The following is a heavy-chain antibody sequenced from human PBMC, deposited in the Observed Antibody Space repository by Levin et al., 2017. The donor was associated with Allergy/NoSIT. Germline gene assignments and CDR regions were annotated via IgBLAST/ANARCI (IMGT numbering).Heavy chain of an antibody. V-gene: IGHV4-34*01. CDR3: ASSMVQGVEDY. Sequence: SQTLSLTCAVYGGSFSGYYWSWIRQPPGKGLEWIGEINHSGSTNYNPSLKSRVTISVDTSKNQFSLKLSSVTAADTAVYYCASSMVQGVEDYWGQGTLVTVSS. D-gene: IGHD3-10*01. J-gene: IGHJ4*02. CDR1: GGSFSGYY. CDR2: INHSGST.